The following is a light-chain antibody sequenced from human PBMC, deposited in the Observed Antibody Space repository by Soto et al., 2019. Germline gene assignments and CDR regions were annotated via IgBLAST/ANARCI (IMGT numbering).Light chain of an antibody. CDR3: QQYSNWPQT. CDR2: DAS. J-gene: IGKJ1*01. CDR1: QSVSIN. Sequence: EIVMTQSPATLSASPGESATLSCRASQSVSINLAWYHQKPGQAPRLLIYDASTRASGITARFSGSGSGTEFTLTISRLQSEDFAVYYCQQYSNWPQTFGQGNRVEIK. V-gene: IGKV3-15*01.